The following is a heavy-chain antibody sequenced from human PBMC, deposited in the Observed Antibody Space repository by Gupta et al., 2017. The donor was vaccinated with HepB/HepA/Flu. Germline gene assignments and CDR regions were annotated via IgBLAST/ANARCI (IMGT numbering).Heavy chain of an antibody. J-gene: IGHJ5*02. V-gene: IGHV1-69*01. Sequence: QVQLVQSGAEVKKPGSSVKVSCKASGGTFSSYAISWVRQAPGQGLEWMGGIIPIFGTANYAQKCQGRVTITADESTSTAEMELSSLRSEDTAVYYCARVVADSDGYVDWFDPGGQGTMVTVSS. CDR3: ARVVADSDGYVDWFDP. CDR2: IIPIFGTA. D-gene: IGHD5-18*01. CDR1: GGTFSSYA.